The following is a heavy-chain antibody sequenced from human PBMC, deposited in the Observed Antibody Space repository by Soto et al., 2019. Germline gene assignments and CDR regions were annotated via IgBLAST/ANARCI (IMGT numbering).Heavy chain of an antibody. D-gene: IGHD6-6*01. CDR3: ARVLIAARGAFDI. CDR1: GFTFSDHY. Sequence: GGSLRLSCAASGFTFSDHYMDWVRQAPGKGLEWVGRTRNKANSYTTEYAASVKGRFTISRDDSKNSLYLQMNSLKTEDTAVYYCARVLIAARGAFDIWGQGTMVTGSS. CDR2: TRNKANSYTT. J-gene: IGHJ3*02. V-gene: IGHV3-72*01.